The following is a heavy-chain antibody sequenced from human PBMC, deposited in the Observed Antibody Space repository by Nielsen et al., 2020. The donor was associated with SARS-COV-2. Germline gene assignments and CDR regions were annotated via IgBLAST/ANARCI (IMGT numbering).Heavy chain of an antibody. Sequence: ASVKVSCKASGYTFTGYYMHWVRQAPGQGLEWMGWINPNSGGTNYAQKFQGWVTMTRDTSISTAYMELSRLRSDDTAVYYCARTVLWFGEWGMDVWGQGTTVTVSS. CDR3: ARTVLWFGEWGMDV. CDR1: GYTFTGYY. D-gene: IGHD3-10*01. CDR2: INPNSGGT. V-gene: IGHV1-2*04. J-gene: IGHJ6*02.